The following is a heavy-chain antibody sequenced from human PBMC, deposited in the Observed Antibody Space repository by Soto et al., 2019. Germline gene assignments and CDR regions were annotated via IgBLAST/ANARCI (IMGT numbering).Heavy chain of an antibody. V-gene: IGHV1-18*01. CDR3: ARDTESNRYND. CDR1: GYTFSTSG. Sequence: ASVEVSCKXSGYTFSTSGISWVRQAPGQGLEWVGWIRPDNGNRKSAQRLQGRVTSTTDTSASTAYMELRSLTSDDTAMYYCARDTESNRYNDWGQGTLVTVSS. D-gene: IGHD1-20*01. CDR2: IRPDNGNR. J-gene: IGHJ1*01.